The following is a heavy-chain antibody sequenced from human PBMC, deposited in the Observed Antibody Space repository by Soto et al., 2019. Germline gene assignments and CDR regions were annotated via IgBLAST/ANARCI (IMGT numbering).Heavy chain of an antibody. D-gene: IGHD5-18*01. CDR3: ARERGDTDWYFDL. CDR2: ISSSSSYI. CDR1: GFTFSSYS. J-gene: IGHJ2*01. V-gene: IGHV3-21*01. Sequence: EVQLVESGGGLVKPGGSLRLSCAASGFTFSSYSMNWVRQAPGKGLEWVLSISSSSSYIYYADSVKGRFTISRDNAKNSLYLQKNSLRAEDTAVYYCARERGDTDWYFDLWGHGTLVTVSS.